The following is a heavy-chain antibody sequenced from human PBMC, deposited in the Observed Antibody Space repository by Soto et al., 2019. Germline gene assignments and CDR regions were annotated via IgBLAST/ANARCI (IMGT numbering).Heavy chain of an antibody. CDR1: GYTFTDYS. D-gene: IGHD6-13*01. Sequence: ASVKVSCKASGYTFTDYSIHWVRQAPGQGLGWMGLINPSGVSRHYAQQFQGRVTVTKDTSTSTVYMEGGSLRSEDTAFYYCARTLKSAGSDYWGQGTLVTVSS. CDR3: ARTLKSAGSDY. J-gene: IGHJ4*02. V-gene: IGHV1-46*01. CDR2: INPSGVSR.